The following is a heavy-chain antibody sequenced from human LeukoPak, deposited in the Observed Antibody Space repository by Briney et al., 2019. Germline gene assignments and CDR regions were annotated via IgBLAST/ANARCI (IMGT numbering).Heavy chain of an antibody. J-gene: IGHJ6*04. D-gene: IGHD3-10*02. Sequence: GGSLRLSCAASGFTFISYWMSWVRQAPGKGLDWVANIKQDGSVKHYVDSVKGRFTISRDNAKNSLYLQMNSLRAEDTAVYYCAELGITMIGGVWGKGTTVTISS. CDR1: GFTFISYW. CDR3: AELGITMIGGV. V-gene: IGHV3-7*01. CDR2: IKQDGSVK.